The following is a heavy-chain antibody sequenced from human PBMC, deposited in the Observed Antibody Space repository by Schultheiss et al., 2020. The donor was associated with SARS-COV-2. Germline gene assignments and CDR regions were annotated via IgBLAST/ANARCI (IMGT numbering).Heavy chain of an antibody. D-gene: IGHD1-1*01. Sequence: ASVKVSCKASGYTFTSYGISWVRQAPGQGLEWMGRINPNSGGTNYAQKFQGRVTMTRDTSISTAYMELSRLRSDDTAVYYCARDTRRTAAIPFDYWGQGTLVTVSS. V-gene: IGHV1-2*06. J-gene: IGHJ4*02. CDR2: INPNSGGT. CDR3: ARDTRRTAAIPFDY. CDR1: GYTFTSYG.